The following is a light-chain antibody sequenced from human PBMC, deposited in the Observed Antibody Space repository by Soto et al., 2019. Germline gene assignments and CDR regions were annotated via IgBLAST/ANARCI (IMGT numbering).Light chain of an antibody. J-gene: IGKJ1*01. CDR2: GAS. Sequence: EIVMTQSPATLSVSPGERATLSCRASQSVSSNLAWYQQKPGQAPRLLIFGASTRATGLPSRFSGSGSGTEFTLTISSLQSEDFAVYFCQQYNIWPPTFGQGTKV. CDR1: QSVSSN. V-gene: IGKV3-15*01. CDR3: QQYNIWPPT.